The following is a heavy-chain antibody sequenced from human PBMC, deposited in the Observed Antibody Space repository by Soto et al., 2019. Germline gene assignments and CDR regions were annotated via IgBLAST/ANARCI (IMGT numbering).Heavy chain of an antibody. V-gene: IGHV2-5*02. D-gene: IGHD4-4*01. Sequence: SGPTLVNPTQTLTLTCTFSGFSLRTPGVGVGWIRQPPGKALEWLARIYWDDDKRYTPSLKNRLTITKDTSKNQVVLTLTNVDPIDTATYYCVHNDYINYSYYHMAVWGTGTTVTVSS. CDR2: IYWDDDK. CDR3: VHNDYINYSYYHMAV. CDR1: GFSLRTPGVG. J-gene: IGHJ6*03.